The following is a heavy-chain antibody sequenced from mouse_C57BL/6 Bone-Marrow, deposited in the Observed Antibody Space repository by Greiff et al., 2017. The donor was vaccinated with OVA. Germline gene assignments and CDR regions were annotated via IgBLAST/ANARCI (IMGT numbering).Heavy chain of an antibody. Sequence: QVQLQQPGAELVRPGSSVKLSCKASGYTFTSYWMHWVKQRPIQGLEWIGNIDPSDSETHYNQKFKDKATLTVDKSSSTAYMQLSSLTSEDSAVYYCAREGIYYGIPYYCDYWGQGTTLTVSS. D-gene: IGHD2-1*01. V-gene: IGHV1-52*01. CDR1: GYTFTSYW. CDR3: AREGIYYGIPYYCDY. CDR2: IDPSDSET. J-gene: IGHJ2*01.